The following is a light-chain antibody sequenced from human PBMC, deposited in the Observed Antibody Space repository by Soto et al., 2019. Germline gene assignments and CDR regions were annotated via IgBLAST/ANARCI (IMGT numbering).Light chain of an antibody. Sequence: EVVMTQSPATLSVSPGERATLSCRASQSVGTNLAWYQQKPGQAPRLLIYGASTRATGIPARFSGSGSGTEFTLTISSLQYEDFAVYYCHQYGSSPRTFGQGTRVDIK. CDR3: HQYGSSPRT. J-gene: IGKJ1*01. CDR1: QSVGTN. CDR2: GAS. V-gene: IGKV3-15*01.